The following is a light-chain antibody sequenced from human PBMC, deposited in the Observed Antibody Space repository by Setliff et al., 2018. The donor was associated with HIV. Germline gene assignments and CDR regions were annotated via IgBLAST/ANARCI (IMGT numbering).Light chain of an antibody. CDR1: NSNIGSNP. CDR2: NNN. J-gene: IGLJ3*02. Sequence: QSALTQPPSASGTPGQRVTISCSGGNSNIGSNPVSWYRHLPGTAPKLLMHNNNQRPSGVPDRFTGSKSGTSASLAISGLQSEDEVDYYCATWDANLNGWVFGGGTKVTVL. V-gene: IGLV1-44*01. CDR3: ATWDANLNGWV.